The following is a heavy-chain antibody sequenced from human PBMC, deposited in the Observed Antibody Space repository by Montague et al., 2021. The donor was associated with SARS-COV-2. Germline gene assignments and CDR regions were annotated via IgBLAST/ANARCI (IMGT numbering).Heavy chain of an antibody. V-gene: IGHV4-34*01. Sequence: SETLSLTCAVHGTSFSGYYWDWIRQPHGKGLEWIGEINHGGSTKYSPSRKSRLTISADTSKNQFSLKLTSVAAADTAVYYCARLRDGVVPSPILGVGPYYSYYYMDVWGKGTTVTVSS. CDR1: GTSFSGYY. CDR3: ARLRDGVVPSPILGVGPYYSYYYMDV. CDR2: INHGGST. J-gene: IGHJ6*03. D-gene: IGHD2-15*01.